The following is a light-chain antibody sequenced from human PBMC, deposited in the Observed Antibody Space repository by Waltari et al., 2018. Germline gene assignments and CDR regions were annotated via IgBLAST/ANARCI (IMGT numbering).Light chain of an antibody. CDR3: AAWDDSLNAWM. Sequence: QSVLTQPPSTSGTPGQRVTISCSGSSSNVGPNYVSWYQQLPGTAPTLLIYNNNRLPSGVPDRFSGSKSGTSASLAISGLQSEDEADYYCAAWDDSLNAWMFGGGTKLTVL. V-gene: IGLV1-44*01. CDR1: SSNVGPNY. CDR2: NNN. J-gene: IGLJ3*02.